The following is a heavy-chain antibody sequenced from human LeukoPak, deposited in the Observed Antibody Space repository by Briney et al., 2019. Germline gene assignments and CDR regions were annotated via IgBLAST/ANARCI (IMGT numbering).Heavy chain of an antibody. V-gene: IGHV3-66*01. CDR1: GFAVSSKY. CDR2: LYSSGPT. Sequence: GGSLRLSCAVSGFAVSSKYMSWVRQAPGKGLEWVAVLYSSGPTYYADSLKGRVTISRDDSKNTLSLQINGLRVEDTAVYYCAKGGMTSGWKGGVFDIWGKGTLVIVSS. D-gene: IGHD6-19*01. CDR3: AKGGMTSGWKGGVFDI. J-gene: IGHJ3*02.